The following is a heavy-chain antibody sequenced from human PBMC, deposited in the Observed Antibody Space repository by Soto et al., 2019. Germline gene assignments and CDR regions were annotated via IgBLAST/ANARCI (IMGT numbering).Heavy chain of an antibody. CDR2: LSGGGDST. J-gene: IGHJ4*02. V-gene: IGHV3-23*01. Sequence: EVQLLESGGGLVQPGGSLRLSCAASGFTFSSYAMAWVRQAPGKGLEWASALSGGGDSTYYADSVKGRFTISRDNSKNTLYLQMNSLRAEDTAVYYCARSYYGVDHWGQGTLVTGSS. D-gene: IGHD1-26*01. CDR1: GFTFSSYA. CDR3: ARSYYGVDH.